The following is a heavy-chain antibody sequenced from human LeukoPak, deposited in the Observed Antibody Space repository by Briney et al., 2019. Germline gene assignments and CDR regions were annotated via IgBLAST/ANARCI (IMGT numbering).Heavy chain of an antibody. V-gene: IGHV3-11*04. D-gene: IGHD1-26*01. CDR1: GFTLSDYY. Sequence: GGSLRLSCAASGFTLSDYYMSWIRQVPGKGLEWVSYIGSTIYYADSVKGRFTISRDNAKNSLYLQMNSLRAEDTAVYYCARDRGIVGTTGYYYMDVWGKGTTVTVSS. CDR2: IGSTI. J-gene: IGHJ6*03. CDR3: ARDRGIVGTTGYYYMDV.